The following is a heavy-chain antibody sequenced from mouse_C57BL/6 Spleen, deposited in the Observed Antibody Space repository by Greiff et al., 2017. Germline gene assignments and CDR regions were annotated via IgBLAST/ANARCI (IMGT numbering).Heavy chain of an antibody. CDR1: GYAFSSSW. D-gene: IGHD2-5*01. CDR3: ARDSNYGFAY. V-gene: IGHV1-82*01. J-gene: IGHJ3*01. Sequence: QVHVKQSGPELVKPGASVKISCKASGYAFSSSWMNWVKQRPGKGLEWIGRIYPGDGDTNYNGKFKGKATLTADKSSSTAYMQLSSLTSEDSAVYFCARDSNYGFAYWGQGTLVTVSA. CDR2: IYPGDGDT.